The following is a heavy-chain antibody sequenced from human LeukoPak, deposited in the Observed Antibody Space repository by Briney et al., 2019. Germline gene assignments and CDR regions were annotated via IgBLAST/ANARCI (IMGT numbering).Heavy chain of an antibody. Sequence: PGRSLRLSCAASGFTFSSYAMHWVRQAPGKGLEWVAVISYDGSNKYYADSVKGRFTISRDNSKNTLYLQMNSLRAEDTAVYYCASLSGYYPYDAFDIWGQGTMVTVSS. J-gene: IGHJ3*02. CDR3: ASLSGYYPYDAFDI. D-gene: IGHD3-22*01. CDR1: GFTFSSYA. CDR2: ISYDGSNK. V-gene: IGHV3-30*04.